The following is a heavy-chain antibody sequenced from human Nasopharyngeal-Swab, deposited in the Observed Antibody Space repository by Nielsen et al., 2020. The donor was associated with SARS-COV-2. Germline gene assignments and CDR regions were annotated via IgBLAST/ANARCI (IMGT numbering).Heavy chain of an antibody. CDR2: INPAGVT. J-gene: IGHJ4*02. V-gene: IGHV3-13*01. CDR1: GFTFSNYD. CDR3: VKHQGSPSDQ. Sequence: GESLKISCAASGFTFSNYDMHWVRQATGKGLEWLSGINPAGVTYSPDSVKGRFTISRENAKNTLYLQMNSLRVDDTAVYYCVKHQGSPSDQWGQGTLVTVSS.